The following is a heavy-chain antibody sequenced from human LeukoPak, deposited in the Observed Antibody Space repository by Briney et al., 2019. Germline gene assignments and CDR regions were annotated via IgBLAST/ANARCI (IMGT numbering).Heavy chain of an antibody. CDR2: IYYSGST. D-gene: IGHD5-12*01. Sequence: SETLSLTCTVSVCSLSSYYWRWIRQPPGKGLEGIGYIYYSGSTNYNPSLMSRVTISVDTTKNQFSLKLSSVPAADTAVYYCARGEWLVSCDYGGQGTLVTVPS. J-gene: IGHJ4*02. CDR1: VCSLSSYY. CDR3: ARGEWLVSCDY. V-gene: IGHV4-59*01.